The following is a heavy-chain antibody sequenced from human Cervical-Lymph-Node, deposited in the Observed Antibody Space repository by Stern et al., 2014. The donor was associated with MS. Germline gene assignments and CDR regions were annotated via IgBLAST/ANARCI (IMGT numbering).Heavy chain of an antibody. CDR3: ARGDIVATIGFDY. Sequence: MQLVESGAEVKKPGASVKVSCKASGYTFTNYYLHWVRQAPGQGLEWMGVISPSGGSTSSTQKFQGRVTMTRDTSTSTVYMELSSLRYEDTAVYYCARGDIVATIGFDYWGQGTLVTVSS. CDR1: GYTFTNYY. D-gene: IGHD5-12*01. J-gene: IGHJ4*02. V-gene: IGHV1-46*01. CDR2: ISPSGGST.